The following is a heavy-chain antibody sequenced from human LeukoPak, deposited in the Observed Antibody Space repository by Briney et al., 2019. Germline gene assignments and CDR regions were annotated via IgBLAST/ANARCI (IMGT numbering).Heavy chain of an antibody. V-gene: IGHV3-53*01. CDR3: ARDITSTSYYDY. CDR1: GFAVSTTY. D-gene: IGHD2-2*01. Sequence: GGSLRLSCAASGFAVSTTYMSWVRQAPGKGLEWVSVIYTSGSTYYADSVKGRFTISRDNSKNTVYLQMSSLRAEDTAVYYCARDITSTSYYDYWGQGTLVTVSS. J-gene: IGHJ4*02. CDR2: IYTSGST.